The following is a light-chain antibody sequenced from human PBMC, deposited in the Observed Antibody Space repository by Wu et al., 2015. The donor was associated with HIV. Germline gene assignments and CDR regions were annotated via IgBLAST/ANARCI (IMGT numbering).Light chain of an antibody. J-gene: IGKJ2*01. CDR3: QQVTKYPYT. Sequence: SASVGDRVTISCRASQDIRTILAWYQQKSGKAPNLLIYAASTLQDGVPSRFSGGGSGTEFTLTINSLQPEDFATYFCQQVTKYPYTFGQGTKVEIK. V-gene: IGKV1-9*01. CDR1: QDIRTI. CDR2: AAS.